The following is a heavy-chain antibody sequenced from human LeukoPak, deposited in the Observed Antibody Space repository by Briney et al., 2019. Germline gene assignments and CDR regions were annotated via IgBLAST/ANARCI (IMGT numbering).Heavy chain of an antibody. V-gene: IGHV4-34*01. CDR2: INHSGST. D-gene: IGHD2/OR15-2a*01. CDR1: GASFSGYY. J-gene: IGHJ6*02. Sequence: SQTLSLTCAVYGASFSGYYWSWIRQPPGKGLEWIGEINHSGSTNYNPSLKSRVTISVDTSKNQFSLKLSSVTAADTAVYYCARRVFFPYGMDVWGQGTTVTVSS. CDR3: ARRVFFPYGMDV.